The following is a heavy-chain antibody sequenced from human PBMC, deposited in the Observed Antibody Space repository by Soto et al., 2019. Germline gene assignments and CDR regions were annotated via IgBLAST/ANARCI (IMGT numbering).Heavy chain of an antibody. J-gene: IGHJ4*02. CDR3: ARDKYSGSLVYYFDY. D-gene: IGHD1-26*01. CDR2: ISYDGSNK. CDR1: GVTFSNAW. V-gene: IGHV3-30-3*01. Sequence: GGSLRLSCAASGVTFSNAWMHWVRQATGKGLEWVAVISYDGSNKYYADSVKGRFTISRDNSKNTLYLQMNSLRAEDTAVYYCARDKYSGSLVYYFDYWGQGTLVTVSS.